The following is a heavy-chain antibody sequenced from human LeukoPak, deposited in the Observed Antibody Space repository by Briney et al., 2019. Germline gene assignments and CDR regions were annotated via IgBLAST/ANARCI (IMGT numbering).Heavy chain of an antibody. J-gene: IGHJ4*02. V-gene: IGHV3-30*18. CDR1: GFTFSSYG. Sequence: GGSLRLSRAASGFTFSSYGMHWVRQAPVKGLEWVAFISYDGSNEYYADSVKGRLTISRDNSKNTLYLQMDSLRAEDTAVYYCAKGYGSGSYVISYLGQGTLVTVSS. D-gene: IGHD3-10*01. CDR3: AKGYGSGSYVISY. CDR2: ISYDGSNE.